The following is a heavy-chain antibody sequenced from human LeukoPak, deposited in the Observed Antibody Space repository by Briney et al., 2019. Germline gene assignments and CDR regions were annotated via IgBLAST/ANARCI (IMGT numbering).Heavy chain of an antibody. Sequence: ASVKVSCKASGGTFSSYAISWERQAPGQGLEWMGRIIPILGIANYAQKFQGRVTITADKSTSTAYMELSSLRSEDTAVYYCARRAVAGPSFDYWGQGTLVTVSS. CDR1: GGTFSSYA. J-gene: IGHJ4*02. V-gene: IGHV1-69*04. CDR2: IIPILGIA. CDR3: ARRAVAGPSFDY. D-gene: IGHD6-19*01.